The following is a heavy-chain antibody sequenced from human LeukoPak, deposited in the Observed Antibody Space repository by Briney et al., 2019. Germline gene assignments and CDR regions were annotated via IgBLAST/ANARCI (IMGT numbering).Heavy chain of an antibody. J-gene: IGHJ3*02. Sequence: SETLSLTCTVSGYSISSSSYYWGWIRQPPGKGLEWIGSIYYSGSTYYNPSLKSRVTISVDTSKNQFSLKLSSVTAADTAVYYCARGHGGYCTNGVCSDAFDIWGQGTMVTVSS. CDR1: GYSISSSSYY. D-gene: IGHD2-8*01. CDR3: ARGHGGYCTNGVCSDAFDI. CDR2: IYYSGST. V-gene: IGHV4-39*07.